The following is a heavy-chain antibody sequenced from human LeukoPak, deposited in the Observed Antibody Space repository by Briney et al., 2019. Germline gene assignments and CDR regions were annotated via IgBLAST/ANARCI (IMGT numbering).Heavy chain of an antibody. D-gene: IGHD3-10*01. Sequence: PGGSLRLSCAASGFTFSSYDMHWVRQATGKGLEWVSAIGTAGDTYYPGSVKGRFTISGENAKNSLYLKMNSLRAGDTAVYYCARGPVGNGSGSSRMDVWGQGTTVTVSS. CDR3: ARGPVGNGSGSSRMDV. J-gene: IGHJ6*02. CDR1: GFTFSSYD. V-gene: IGHV3-13*01. CDR2: IGTAGDT.